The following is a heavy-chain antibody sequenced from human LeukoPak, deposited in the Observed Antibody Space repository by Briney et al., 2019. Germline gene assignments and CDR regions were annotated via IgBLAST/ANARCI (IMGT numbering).Heavy chain of an antibody. Sequence: PGGSLRLSCAASGFTFSTYAMSWVRQAPGKGLEWVSDISGSGYSTNYADSVKGRFTISRDNSKKTLYLQMSSLRAEDTAVYYCARLGGHRDGYSFDYWGQGTLVTVSS. J-gene: IGHJ4*02. CDR1: GFTFSTYA. D-gene: IGHD5-24*01. CDR2: ISGSGYST. CDR3: ARLGGHRDGYSFDY. V-gene: IGHV3-23*01.